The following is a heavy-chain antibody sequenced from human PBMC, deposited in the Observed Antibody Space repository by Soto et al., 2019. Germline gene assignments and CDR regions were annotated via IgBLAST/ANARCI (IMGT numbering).Heavy chain of an antibody. D-gene: IGHD6-13*01. J-gene: IGHJ6*02. CDR2: IWYDGTNK. Sequence: QVQLVVSGGGVVQPGRSLRLSCAASGFTLSSYGMQWVRQAPGKGLEWVAVIWYDGTNKYYADSVKGLFTISRDNSKNTLDLEMNSPRAEDTAVHYCARDRGAAARTRYGYGMNVWGQGTKVTLSS. CDR1: GFTLSSYG. CDR3: ARDRGAAARTRYGYGMNV. V-gene: IGHV3-33*01.